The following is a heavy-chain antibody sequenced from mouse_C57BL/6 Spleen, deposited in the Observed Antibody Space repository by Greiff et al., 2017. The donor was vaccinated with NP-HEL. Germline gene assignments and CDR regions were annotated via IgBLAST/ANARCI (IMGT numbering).Heavy chain of an antibody. Sequence: QVQLQQPGAELVKPGASVKMSCKASGYTFTSYWITWVKQRPGQGLEWIGDIYPGSGSTIYNEKFKSKATLTVDTSSSTAYMQLSSLTSEDSAVYYCARRGALLYYFDYWGQGTTLTVSS. V-gene: IGHV1-55*01. J-gene: IGHJ2*01. D-gene: IGHD1-1*02. CDR3: ARRGALLYYFDY. CDR2: IYPGSGST. CDR1: GYTFTSYW.